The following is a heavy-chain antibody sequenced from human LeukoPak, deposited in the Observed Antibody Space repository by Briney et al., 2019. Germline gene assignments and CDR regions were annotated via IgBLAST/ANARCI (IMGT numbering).Heavy chain of an antibody. CDR2: VFYSGST. V-gene: IGHV4-39*02. J-gene: IGHJ4*02. Sequence: SETLSLTCTVSGGSISTNAYYWAWIRQPPGTGLEWIGSVFYSGSTYSNPSLESRLTISVDTSKNHFSLKLSSVTAADTAVYYCTRDSSGYDWFYDYWGQGTLVTVSS. CDR3: TRDSSGYDWFYDY. CDR1: GGSISTNAYY. D-gene: IGHD5-12*01.